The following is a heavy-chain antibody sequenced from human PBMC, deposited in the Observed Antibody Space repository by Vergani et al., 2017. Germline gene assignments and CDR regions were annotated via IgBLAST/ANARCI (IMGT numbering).Heavy chain of an antibody. CDR1: GFTFSSHG. CDR2: IWYDGSNK. V-gene: IGHV3-33*01. CDR3: ARWGNEKRLDS. Sequence: QVQLVESEGGVVQPGRSLTLSCVASGFTFSSHGMHWVRQAPGKGLEWVAVIWYDGSNKYYGDSVKGRFTISRDKSKNTLYLQKNSLRVEDTAVYYCARWGNEKRLDSWGQGTLVTVSS. J-gene: IGHJ5*01. D-gene: IGHD1-1*01.